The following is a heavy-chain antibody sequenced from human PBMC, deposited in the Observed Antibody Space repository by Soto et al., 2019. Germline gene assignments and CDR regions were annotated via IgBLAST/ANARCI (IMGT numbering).Heavy chain of an antibody. CDR3: ARDLGTVTTTSSYCYYGMDV. V-gene: IGHV3-33*01. J-gene: IGHJ6*02. D-gene: IGHD4-4*01. CDR2: IWYDGSNK. CDR1: GFTFSSYG. Sequence: SCAASGFTFSSYGMHWVRQAPGKGLEWVAVIWYDGSNKYYADSVKGRFTISRDNSKNTLYLQMNSLRAEDTAVYYCARDLGTVTTTSSYCYYGMDVWGQGTTVTVSS.